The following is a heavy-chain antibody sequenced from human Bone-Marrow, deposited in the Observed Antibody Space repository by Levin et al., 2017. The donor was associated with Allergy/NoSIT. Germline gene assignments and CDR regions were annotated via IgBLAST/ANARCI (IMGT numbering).Heavy chain of an antibody. CDR2: INPNSGGT. Sequence: GESLKISCKASGYTFTGYYMHWVRQAPGQGLEWMGWINPNSGGTNYAQKFQGRVTMTRDTSISTAYMELSRLRSDDTAVYYCARVQGSSTSGYFDYWGQGTLVTVSS. V-gene: IGHV1-2*02. J-gene: IGHJ4*02. D-gene: IGHD2-2*01. CDR1: GYTFTGYY. CDR3: ARVQGSSTSGYFDY.